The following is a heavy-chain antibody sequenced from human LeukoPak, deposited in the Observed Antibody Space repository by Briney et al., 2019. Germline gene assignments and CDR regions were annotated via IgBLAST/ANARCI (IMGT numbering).Heavy chain of an antibody. CDR2: ISSSSSYI. V-gene: IGHV3-21*01. J-gene: IGHJ6*02. CDR1: GFTFSSYS. Sequence: GGALRLSCGASGFTFSSYSMKWGRQAPGKGLEGVSSISSSSSYIYYADSVKGRFTISRDNAKNSLYLQMNSLRAEDTAVYYCASMATISYYYYGMDVWGQGTTVTVSS. CDR3: ASMATISYYYYGMDV. D-gene: IGHD5-24*01.